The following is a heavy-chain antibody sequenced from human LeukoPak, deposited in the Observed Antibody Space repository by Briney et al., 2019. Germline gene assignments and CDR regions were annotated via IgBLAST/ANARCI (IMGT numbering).Heavy chain of an antibody. CDR2: IYYSGST. CDR1: GGSISSYY. CDR3: ARQSTVTMIRGVPFDY. D-gene: IGHD3-10*01. J-gene: IGHJ4*02. V-gene: IGHV4-59*08. Sequence: SETLSLTCTVSGGSISSYYWSWIRQPPGKGLEWIGYIYYSGSTNYNPSLKSRLTMSVDTSKNQFSLRLTSVTAADTAIYYCARQSTVTMIRGVPFDYWGQGILVTVSS.